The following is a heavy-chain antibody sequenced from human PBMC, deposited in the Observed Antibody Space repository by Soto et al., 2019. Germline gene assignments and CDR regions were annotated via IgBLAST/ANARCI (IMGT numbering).Heavy chain of an antibody. D-gene: IGHD5-12*01. J-gene: IGHJ6*03. Sequence: VQLAQSGAEVKKPGASVKVSCKTSGDSFNDYYIHWVRQAPGQGLEWMGWINPNGGATKYAQKFQGRVTVTRDTSIRTVYVELRSLRSDDTAVYYCARESGGATATLDYYYFYMDVWGKGTTVTVSS. CDR3: ARESGGATATLDYYYFYMDV. CDR2: INPNGGAT. V-gene: IGHV1-2*02. CDR1: GDSFNDYY.